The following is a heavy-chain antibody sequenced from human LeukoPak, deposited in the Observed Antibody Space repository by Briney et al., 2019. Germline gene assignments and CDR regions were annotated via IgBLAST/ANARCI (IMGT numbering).Heavy chain of an antibody. J-gene: IGHJ6*02. Sequence: QPGGSLRLSCAASGFTFSSYAMSWVRQAPGKGLEWVSAMSGSGGSTYYADSVKGRFTISRDNSKNTLYLQMNSLRAEDTAVYYCAKDPGVAALYYYYGMDVWGQGTTVTVSS. CDR1: GFTFSSYA. CDR3: AKDPGVAALYYYYGMDV. V-gene: IGHV3-23*01. D-gene: IGHD2-15*01. CDR2: MSGSGGST.